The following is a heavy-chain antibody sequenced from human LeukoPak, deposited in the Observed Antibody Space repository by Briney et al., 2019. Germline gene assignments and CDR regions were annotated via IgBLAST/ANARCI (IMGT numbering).Heavy chain of an antibody. CDR3: ARAGELRYMDV. Sequence: SGGSLRLSFAASGFTFSDYYMSWIRQAPGKGLEWVSTIKGIGPTTYYADSLKGRFTISRDNAKNSLFLQMSSLRADDTAIYYCARAGELRYMDVWGKGTAVTVSS. J-gene: IGHJ6*03. CDR2: IKGIGPTT. V-gene: IGHV3-11*04. D-gene: IGHD3-16*01. CDR1: GFTFSDYY.